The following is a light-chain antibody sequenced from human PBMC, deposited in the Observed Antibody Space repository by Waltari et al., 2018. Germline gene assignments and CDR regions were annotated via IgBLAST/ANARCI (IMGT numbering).Light chain of an antibody. J-gene: IGLJ1*01. CDR2: RNN. CDR3: ATWDDRLSDYV. Sequence: QSVLTQPPSASGTPGQRVIISCSGSSSNIGSNYVYWYQQLLGTAPKLLIYRNNQRPSGVHDRFSGSKSGTSSSLAISGLRSEDEADYYCATWDDRLSDYVFGTGTKVTAL. V-gene: IGLV1-47*01. CDR1: SSNIGSNY.